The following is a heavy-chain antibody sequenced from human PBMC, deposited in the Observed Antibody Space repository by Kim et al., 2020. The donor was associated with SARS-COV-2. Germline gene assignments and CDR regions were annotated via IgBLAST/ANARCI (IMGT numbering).Heavy chain of an antibody. J-gene: IGHJ4*02. Sequence: SVKVSCKASGGTFSSYTISWVRQAPGQGLEWMGRIIPILGIANYAQKFQGRVTITADKSTSTAYMELSSLRSEDTAVYYCARTDYYDSSGYYRWVLDYWGQGTLVTVSS. CDR2: IIPILGIA. D-gene: IGHD3-22*01. CDR3: ARTDYYDSSGYYRWVLDY. V-gene: IGHV1-69*02. CDR1: GGTFSSYT.